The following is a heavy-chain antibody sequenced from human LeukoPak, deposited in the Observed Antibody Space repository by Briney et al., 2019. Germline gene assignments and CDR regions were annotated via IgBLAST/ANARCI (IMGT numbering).Heavy chain of an antibody. CDR3: ARGGSSGPDY. V-gene: IGHV3-30*04. J-gene: IGHJ4*02. D-gene: IGHD6-19*01. CDR2: ISNDGRNK. CDR1: GFTFSSYA. Sequence: GGSLRLSCADSGFTFSSYAFHWVRQAPGKGLEWVAFISNDGRNKYADSVKGRFTISRDNSKNTLYLQMNSLRAEDTAVYYCARGGSSGPDYWGQGTLVTVSS.